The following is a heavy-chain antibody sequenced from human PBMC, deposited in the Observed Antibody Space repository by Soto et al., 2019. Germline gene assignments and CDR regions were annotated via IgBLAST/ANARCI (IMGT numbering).Heavy chain of an antibody. CDR3: ARASIAAAGPDAFDI. D-gene: IGHD6-13*01. V-gene: IGHV6-1*01. J-gene: IGHJ3*02. CDR1: GDKDSSTSAA. Sequence: PQPTHPLTCAISGDKDSSTSAAPNWNRKSPSRGLEWLGRTYYRSKWYNDYAVSVKSRITINPDTSKNQFSLQLNSVTPEDTAVYYCARASIAAAGPDAFDIWGQGTMVTVSS. CDR2: TYYRSKWYN.